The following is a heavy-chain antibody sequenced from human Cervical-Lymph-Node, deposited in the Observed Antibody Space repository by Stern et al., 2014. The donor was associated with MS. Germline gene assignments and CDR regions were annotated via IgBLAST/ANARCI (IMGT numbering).Heavy chain of an antibody. Sequence: QVPLGESGPTLVKPTQTLTLTCTFSGFSLTTNGVGVGRIRQPPGKALEWLALIYWNDDKHDSTSLKSSLTITNDTSQTQLGLTVTNMDPVDTATYYCAQKGGGYGYWGQGALVTVSS. D-gene: IGHD5-12*01. CDR1: GFSLTTNGVG. CDR3: AQKGGGYGY. V-gene: IGHV2-5*01. J-gene: IGHJ4*02. CDR2: IYWNDDK.